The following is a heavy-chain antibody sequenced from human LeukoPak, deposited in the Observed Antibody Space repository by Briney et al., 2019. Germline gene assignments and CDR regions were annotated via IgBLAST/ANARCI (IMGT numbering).Heavy chain of an antibody. D-gene: IGHD1-26*01. CDR1: GFTVSSNY. Sequence: PGGSLRLSCAASGFTVSSNYMSWVRQAPGKGLEWVSVIYSGGSTYYADSVKGRFTISRDNSKNTLYLQMNSLRAEDTAVYYCARDRGSYYPSGYFDYWGQGTLVTVSS. CDR3: ARDRGSYYPSGYFDY. J-gene: IGHJ4*02. CDR2: IYSGGST. V-gene: IGHV3-53*01.